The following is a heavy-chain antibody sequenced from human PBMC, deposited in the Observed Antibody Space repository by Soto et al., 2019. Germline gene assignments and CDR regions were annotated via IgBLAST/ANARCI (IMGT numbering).Heavy chain of an antibody. D-gene: IGHD6-25*01. CDR2: ISGSGGTT. CDR1: GFTFSSYA. V-gene: IGHV3-23*01. Sequence: EVQLLESGGGLVQPGRSLRLSCAASGFTFSSYAMSWVRQAPGKGLEWVSAISGSGGTTYYADSVKGRFTISRDNSMNTLFLQMNSLRAEDTAVYYCAKFFVETGGSSGWPWSFHYCGQGTLVTVSS. J-gene: IGHJ4*02. CDR3: AKFFVETGGSSGWPWSFHY.